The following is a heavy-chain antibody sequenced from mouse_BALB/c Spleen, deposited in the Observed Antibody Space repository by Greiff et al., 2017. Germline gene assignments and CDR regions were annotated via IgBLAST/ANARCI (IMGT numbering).Heavy chain of an antibody. V-gene: IGHV1S81*02. CDR3: ARGDYYGSSYGYFDD. CDR2: INPSNGRT. Sequence: QVQLQQPGAELVKPGASVKLSCKASGYTFTSYWMHWVKQRPGQGLEWIGEINPSNGRTNYNEKFKSKATLTVDKSSSTAYMQLSSLTSEDSAVYYCARGDYYGSSYGYFDDWGAGTTVTVSS. J-gene: IGHJ1*01. D-gene: IGHD1-1*01. CDR1: GYTFTSYW.